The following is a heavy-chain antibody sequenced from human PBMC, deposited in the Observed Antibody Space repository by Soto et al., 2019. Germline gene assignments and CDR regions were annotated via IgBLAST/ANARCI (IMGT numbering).Heavy chain of an antibody. CDR1: GGTFSSYA. D-gene: IGHD2-15*01. V-gene: IGHV1-69*12. CDR2: IIPIVGTA. CDR3: ARDTIDCSSGSCYSSFFDY. Sequence: QVQLVQSGAEVKKPGSSVKVSCKASGGTFSSYAISWVRQAPGQGLEWMGGIIPIVGTANYAQKFQGRVTITADESTSTAYMELSSLRSEDTAVYYCARDTIDCSSGSCYSSFFDYWGQGTLVTVSS. J-gene: IGHJ4*02.